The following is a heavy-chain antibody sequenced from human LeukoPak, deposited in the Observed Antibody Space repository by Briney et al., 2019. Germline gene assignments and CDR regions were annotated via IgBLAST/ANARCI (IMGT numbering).Heavy chain of an antibody. CDR3: ARDSSSWYFPSGTFDY. CDR1: GFTFSSYS. CDR2: ISSSSSTI. D-gene: IGHD6-13*01. V-gene: IGHV3-48*01. J-gene: IGHJ4*02. Sequence: AGGSLRLSCAASGFTFSSYSMTWVRQAPGKGLEWVSYISSSSSTIYYADSVKGRFTISRDNAKNSLYLQMNSLRAEDTAVYYCARDSSSWYFPSGTFDYWGQGTLVTVSS.